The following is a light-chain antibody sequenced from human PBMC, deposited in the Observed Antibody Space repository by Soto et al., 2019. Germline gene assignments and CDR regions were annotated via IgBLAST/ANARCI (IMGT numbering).Light chain of an antibody. J-gene: IGKJ3*01. CDR2: GAS. V-gene: IGKV3-20*01. CDR1: QSVNDNH. Sequence: EVVLTQSPGTLSLSPGARATLSCRASQSVNDNHLAWYQQKGGQAPRLLIYGASTRATGVPERFSGSGFGTAYGLIIIRLEREDFALYYCQLFGGSPPRGTFGHGKTVEI. CDR3: QLFGGSPPRGT.